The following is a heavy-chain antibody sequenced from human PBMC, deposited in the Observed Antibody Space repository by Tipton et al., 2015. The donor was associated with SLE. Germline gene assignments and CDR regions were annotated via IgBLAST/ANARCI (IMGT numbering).Heavy chain of an antibody. Sequence: TLSLTCTVSGGSISSYYWSWIRQPAGKGLEWIGRIYTSGSTNYNPSPKSRVTISVDTSKNQFSLKLSSVTAADTAVYYCARVSSSWTTGGAFDIWGQGTMVTVSS. CDR1: GGSISSYY. V-gene: IGHV4-4*07. J-gene: IGHJ3*02. CDR2: IYTSGST. CDR3: ARVSSSWTTGGAFDI. D-gene: IGHD6-13*01.